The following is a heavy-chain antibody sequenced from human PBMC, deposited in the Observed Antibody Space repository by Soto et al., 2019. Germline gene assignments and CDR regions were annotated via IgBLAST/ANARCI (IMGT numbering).Heavy chain of an antibody. V-gene: IGHV4-59*08. D-gene: IGHD3-10*01. Sequence: QVQLQESGPGLVKPSETLSLTCTVSSDSSSSYKWSWIRQTQRKGLGWIGYIANNGGISYNPSLRSRITITISIDPSTKQFSLRLSSVTAADTAVYYCVRQGFGPLHGLVDVWGQGTTVTVSS. CDR1: SDSSSSYK. CDR3: VRQGFGPLHGLVDV. CDR2: IANNGGI. J-gene: IGHJ6*02.